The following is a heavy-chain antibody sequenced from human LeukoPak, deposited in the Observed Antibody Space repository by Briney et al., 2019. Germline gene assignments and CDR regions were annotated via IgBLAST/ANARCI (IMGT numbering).Heavy chain of an antibody. CDR1: GFTFSTYA. J-gene: IGHJ4*02. CDR3: AKGYLADY. CDR2: ISGSGTKT. D-gene: IGHD1-1*01. V-gene: IGHV3-23*01. Sequence: GGSLRLSCAASGFTFSTYAINWVRQAPGRGLEWVSGISGSGTKTYSADSVKGRFTISRDNSKNTVYLQMNSLRAEDTAVYYCAKGYLADYWGQGTLVTVSS.